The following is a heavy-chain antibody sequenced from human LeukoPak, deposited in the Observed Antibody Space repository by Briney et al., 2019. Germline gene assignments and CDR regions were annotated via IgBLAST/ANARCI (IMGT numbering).Heavy chain of an antibody. CDR2: IYHSGST. Sequence: PSETLSLTCTVSGYSISSGYYWGWIRQPPGKGLEWIGSIYHSGSTYYNPSLKSRVTISVDTSKNQFSLKLSSVTAADTAVYYCARALRAFCDYWGQGTLDTVSS. CDR3: ARALRAFCDY. V-gene: IGHV4-38-2*02. D-gene: IGHD3-10*01. J-gene: IGHJ4*02. CDR1: GYSISSGYY.